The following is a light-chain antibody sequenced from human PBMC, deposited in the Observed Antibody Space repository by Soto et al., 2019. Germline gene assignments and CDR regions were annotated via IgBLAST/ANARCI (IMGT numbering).Light chain of an antibody. CDR1: SSNIGSNY. V-gene: IGLV1-47*01. J-gene: IGLJ3*02. CDR3: ATWDDSLSGWV. CDR2: RNN. Sequence: QSVLTQPPSASGTPGQRVTISCSRSSSNIGSNYVYWYQHLPGTAPKLLIYRNNQRPSGVPDRFSDSKSGTSASLAISGLRSEDEAYYYCATWDDSLSGWVFGGGTKVTVL.